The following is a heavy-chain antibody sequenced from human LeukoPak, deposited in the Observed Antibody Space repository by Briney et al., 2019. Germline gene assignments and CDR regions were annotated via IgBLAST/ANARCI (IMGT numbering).Heavy chain of an antibody. CDR3: ARRTTVVHYYYYYYMDV. V-gene: IGHV3-7*01. D-gene: IGHD4-23*01. J-gene: IGHJ6*03. CDR1: GGSISSSSYY. Sequence: ETLSLTCTVSGGSISSSSYYWGWIRQPPGKGLEWVANIKQDGSEKYYVDSVKGRFTISRDNAKNSLYLQMNSLRAEDTAVYYCARRTTVVHYYYYYYMDVWGKGTTVTVSS. CDR2: IKQDGSEK.